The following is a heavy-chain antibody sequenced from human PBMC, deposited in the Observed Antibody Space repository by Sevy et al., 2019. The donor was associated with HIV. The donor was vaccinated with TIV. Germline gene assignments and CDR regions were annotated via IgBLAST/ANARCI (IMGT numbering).Heavy chain of an antibody. D-gene: IGHD6-19*01. CDR1: GASISSSGYY. CDR2: INYSGIT. V-gene: IGHV4-39*01. J-gene: IGHJ4*02. Sequence: SETLSLTCTVSGASISSSGYYWGWIRQSPGKGLEWIASINYSGITFYNPSLKSRITLSADTSKNQFSLDLNPGTAADTAIYYCAGPILTYNNGWSYYDYWGQGTVVTVSS. CDR3: AGPILTYNNGWSYYDY.